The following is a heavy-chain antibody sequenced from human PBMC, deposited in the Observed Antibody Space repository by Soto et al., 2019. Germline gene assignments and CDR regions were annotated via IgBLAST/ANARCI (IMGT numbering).Heavy chain of an antibody. J-gene: IGHJ6*03. D-gene: IGHD3-10*01. Sequence: LRLSCAASGFTFSSYGMHWVRQAPGKGLEWVAVIWYDGSNKYYADSVKGRFTISRDNSKNTLYLQMNSLRAEDTAVYYCARDFFYYYGSGSYLTGGYMDVWGKGTTVTVSS. V-gene: IGHV3-33*01. CDR2: IWYDGSNK. CDR3: ARDFFYYYGSGSYLTGGYMDV. CDR1: GFTFSSYG.